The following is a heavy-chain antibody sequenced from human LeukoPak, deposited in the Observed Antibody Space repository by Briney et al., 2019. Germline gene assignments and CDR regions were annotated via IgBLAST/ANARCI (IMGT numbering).Heavy chain of an antibody. Sequence: ASVKVSCKASGYTFSGYYIHWVRQAPGQGLEWMGRINPSTGGTNYAQIFQGRVSITRDTSISTVYMELRRLRSDDTAVYYCATRDPAEGFLQWLPDCWGQGTLVTVSA. CDR2: INPSTGGT. D-gene: IGHD3-3*01. V-gene: IGHV1-2*06. CDR3: ATRDPAEGFLQWLPDC. CDR1: GYTFSGYY. J-gene: IGHJ4*02.